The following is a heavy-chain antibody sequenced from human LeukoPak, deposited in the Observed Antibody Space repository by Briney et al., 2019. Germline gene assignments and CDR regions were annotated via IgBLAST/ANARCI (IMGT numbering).Heavy chain of an antibody. D-gene: IGHD3-3*01. J-gene: IGHJ4*02. CDR1: GFTFNSYG. V-gene: IGHV3-21*01. Sequence: GGSLRLSCAASGFTFNSYGMNWVRQAPGKGLEWVSPISGSSSYIYYADSVKGRFTISRDNAKSSLYLQMNSLRAEDTAVYYCARDRGDFWSGQTYYFDCWGQGTLVTVSS. CDR2: ISGSSSYI. CDR3: ARDRGDFWSGQTYYFDC.